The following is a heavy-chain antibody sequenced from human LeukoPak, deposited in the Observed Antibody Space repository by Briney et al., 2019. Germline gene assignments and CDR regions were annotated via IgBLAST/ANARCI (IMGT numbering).Heavy chain of an antibody. CDR3: ARDRLWTNWFDP. CDR1: GFTFRDYS. D-gene: IGHD4/OR15-4a*01. V-gene: IGHV3-21*01. CDR2: ISSSSSYI. Sequence: SGGCLRLSCAASGFTFRDYSMSWVRQAPGKGLEWVSSISSSSSYIYYADSVKGRFTISRDNAKNSLYLQMNSLRAEDTAVYYCARDRLWTNWFDPWGQGTLVTVSS. J-gene: IGHJ5*02.